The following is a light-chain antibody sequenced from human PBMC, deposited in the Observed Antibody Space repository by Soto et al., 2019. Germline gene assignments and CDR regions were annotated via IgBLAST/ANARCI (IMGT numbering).Light chain of an antibody. CDR1: SSDVGTYNL. CDR3: CSYRGSSALTDI. CDR2: EVT. J-gene: IGLJ1*01. Sequence: QSALAQPASVSGSPEQSVTISCTGTSSDVGTYNLVSWYRQHPGKAPKLIIYEVTERPSGVSNRFSGSKFGNTASLTISGLLPEDETDYYCCSYRGSSALTDIFGKGNKVTVL. V-gene: IGLV2-23*02.